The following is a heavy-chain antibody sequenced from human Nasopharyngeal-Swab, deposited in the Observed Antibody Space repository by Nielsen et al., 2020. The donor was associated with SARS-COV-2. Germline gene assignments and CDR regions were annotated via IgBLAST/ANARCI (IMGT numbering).Heavy chain of an antibody. CDR2: IYYSGST. V-gene: IGHV4-39*07. Sequence: SETLSLTCTVSGGSISSGSYYWGWIRQPPGKGLEWIGSIYYSGSTYYNPSLKSRVTISVDTSKNQFSLKLSSVTAADTAVYYCARGIFGVPLEVYNWFDPWGQGTLVTVSS. CDR3: ARGIFGVPLEVYNWFDP. CDR1: GGSISSGSYY. J-gene: IGHJ5*02. D-gene: IGHD3-3*01.